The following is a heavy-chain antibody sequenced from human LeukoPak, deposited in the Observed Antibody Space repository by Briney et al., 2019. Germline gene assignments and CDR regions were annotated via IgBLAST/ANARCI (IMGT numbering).Heavy chain of an antibody. Sequence: PGGSVRLSCVASGLTFSSNSMSWVRQPPGMGLEWVSGISVSGITVYADSVKGRLTISRDNSKNTLYLQMNNLRAEDTALYYCAKGFSARGRFDPWGQGTQVTVSS. CDR2: ISVSGIT. J-gene: IGHJ5*02. CDR1: GLTFSSNS. CDR3: AKGFSARGRFDP. D-gene: IGHD2-15*01. V-gene: IGHV3-23*01.